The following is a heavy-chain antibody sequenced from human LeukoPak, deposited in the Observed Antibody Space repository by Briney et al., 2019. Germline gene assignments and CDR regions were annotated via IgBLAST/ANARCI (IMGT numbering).Heavy chain of an antibody. CDR3: ARGSGSYRFYYYYYYMDV. V-gene: IGHV4-61*02. D-gene: IGHD1-26*01. CDR2: IYTSGST. Sequence: SETLSLTCTVSGGSISSGSYYWSWIRQPAGKGLEWIGRIYTSGSTNYNPSLKSRVTISVDTSKNQFSLKLSSVTAADTAVYYCARGSGSYRFYYYYYYMDVWGKGTTVTISS. J-gene: IGHJ6*03. CDR1: GGSISSGSYY.